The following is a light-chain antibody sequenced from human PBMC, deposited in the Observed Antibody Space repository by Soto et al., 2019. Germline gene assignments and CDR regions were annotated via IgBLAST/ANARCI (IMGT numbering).Light chain of an antibody. Sequence: EIVLTQSPGTLSLSPGERATLSCRASRSVSNNYLAWFQQKPGQAPRVLIYGASSRATGIPDRFSGSGSGTDFTLTISRLESEDFAVYYCQQYDTSPFTFGSGTKVDVK. CDR3: QQYDTSPFT. J-gene: IGKJ3*01. V-gene: IGKV3-20*01. CDR1: RSVSNNY. CDR2: GAS.